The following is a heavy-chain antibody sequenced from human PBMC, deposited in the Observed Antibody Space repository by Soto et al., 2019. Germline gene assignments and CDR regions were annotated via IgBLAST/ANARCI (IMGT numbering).Heavy chain of an antibody. Sequence: SETLSLTCAFSVVSISSGGYSCSWIRQPPGKGLEWIGYIYHSGSTYYNPSLKSRVTISVDRSKNQFSLKLSSVTAADTAVYYCAREADRGTLDYWGQGTLVNVSS. J-gene: IGHJ4*02. CDR2: IYHSGST. D-gene: IGHD1-1*01. V-gene: IGHV4-30-2*01. CDR1: VVSISSGGYS. CDR3: AREADRGTLDY.